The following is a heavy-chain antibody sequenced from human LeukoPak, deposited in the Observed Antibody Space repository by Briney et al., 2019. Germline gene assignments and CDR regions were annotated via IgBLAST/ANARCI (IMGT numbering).Heavy chain of an antibody. CDR2: IIPIFGTA. CDR1: GGTFSSYA. V-gene: IGHV1-69*05. J-gene: IGHJ3*02. Sequence: ASVKVSCKASGGTFSSYAISWVRQAPGQGLEWMGRIIPIFGTANHAQKFQGRVTITTDEPTSTAYMELSSLRSEDTAVYYCARDGSGDAFDIWGQGTMVTVSS. CDR3: ARDGSGDAFDI.